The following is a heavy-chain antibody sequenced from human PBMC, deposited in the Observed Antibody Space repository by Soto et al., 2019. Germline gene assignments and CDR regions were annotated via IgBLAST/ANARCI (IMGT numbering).Heavy chain of an antibody. CDR2: MNPNNGNT. CDR1: GYTFTNYD. V-gene: IGHV1-8*01. Sequence: QVQLVQSGAEVKKPGASVKVSCKASGYTFTNYDINWVRQATGQGLEWMGWMNPNNGNTGYAQKFQGRVTMTRNTXISTAYMELSSLISEDTDVYYCARVVIYCSGGSCYYYGMDVWGQGTTVTVSS. J-gene: IGHJ6*02. D-gene: IGHD2-15*01. CDR3: ARVVIYCSGGSCYYYGMDV.